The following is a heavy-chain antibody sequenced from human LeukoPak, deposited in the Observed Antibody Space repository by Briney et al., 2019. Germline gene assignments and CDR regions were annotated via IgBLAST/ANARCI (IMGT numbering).Heavy chain of an antibody. Sequence: GGTLRLSCAASGFTFSSYGMSWVRQAPGKGLEWVALISYDGSNKYYADSVRGRFTISRDNSNHTLYLQMNSLRAEDTAVYCCTRTYSSSSPFDYWGQGTLVTVSS. CDR3: TRTYSSSSPFDY. J-gene: IGHJ4*02. D-gene: IGHD6-6*01. CDR2: ISYDGSNK. CDR1: GFTFSSYG. V-gene: IGHV3-30*03.